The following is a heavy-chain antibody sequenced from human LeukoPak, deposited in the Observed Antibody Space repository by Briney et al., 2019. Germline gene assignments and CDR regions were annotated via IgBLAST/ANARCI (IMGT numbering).Heavy chain of an antibody. CDR2: INPNSGGT. J-gene: IGHJ4*02. D-gene: IGHD5-24*01. Sequence: ASVKVSCKASGYTSTGYYMHWVRQAPGQGLEWMGWINPNSGGTNYAQKFQGRVTMTRDTSISTAYMELSRLRSDDTAVYYCASLSVEMATNDYWGQGTLVTVSS. CDR1: GYTSTGYY. CDR3: ASLSVEMATNDY. V-gene: IGHV1-2*02.